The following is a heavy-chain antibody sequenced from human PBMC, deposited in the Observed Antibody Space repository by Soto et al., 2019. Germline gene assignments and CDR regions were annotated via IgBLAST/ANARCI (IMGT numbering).Heavy chain of an antibody. CDR3: ARATGWEVHPFDY. Sequence: QVTLKESGPVLVKPTEPLTLTCTVSGFSLSNARMGVSWIRQPPGKALEWLAHIFWNDEKSYSTSLKSRLTISKDTSKSQVVLTMTNMDTVDTATYYCARATGWEVHPFDYWGRGTLVTVSS. V-gene: IGHV2-26*01. D-gene: IGHD1-26*01. J-gene: IGHJ4*02. CDR2: IFWNDEK. CDR1: GFSLSNARMG.